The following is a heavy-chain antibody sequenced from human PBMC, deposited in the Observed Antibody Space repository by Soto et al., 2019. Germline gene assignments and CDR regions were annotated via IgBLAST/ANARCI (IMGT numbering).Heavy chain of an antibody. Sequence: SETLSLTCTVSGGSISSGGYYWSWIRQHPGKGLEWIGYIYYSGSTYYNPSLKSRVTISVDTSKNQFSLKLSSVTAAETAVYYCARDRVYCSGGSCHNRGYFDYWGQGTLVTVSS. J-gene: IGHJ4*02. CDR2: IYYSGST. CDR3: ARDRVYCSGGSCHNRGYFDY. CDR1: GGSISSGGYY. D-gene: IGHD2-15*01. V-gene: IGHV4-31*03.